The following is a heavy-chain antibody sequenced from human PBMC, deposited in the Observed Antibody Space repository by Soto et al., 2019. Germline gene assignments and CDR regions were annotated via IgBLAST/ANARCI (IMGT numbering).Heavy chain of an antibody. V-gene: IGHV3-33*01. Sequence: PGGSLRLSCAASGFTFSSYGMHWVRQAPGKGLEWVAVIWYDGSNKYYGDSVKGRFTISRDNSKNTLYLQMNSLRAEDTAVYYCARRGSYNEFWSGYRIDYYGMDVWGQGTTVTVSS. CDR2: IWYDGSNK. CDR1: GFTFSSYG. CDR3: ARRGSYNEFWSGYRIDYYGMDV. D-gene: IGHD3-3*01. J-gene: IGHJ6*02.